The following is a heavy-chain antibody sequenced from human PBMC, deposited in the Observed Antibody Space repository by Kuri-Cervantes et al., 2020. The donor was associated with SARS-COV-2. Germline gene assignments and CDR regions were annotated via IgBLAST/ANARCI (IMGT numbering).Heavy chain of an antibody. J-gene: IGHJ4*02. V-gene: IGHV3-21*01. CDR2: ISSSSSYI. D-gene: IGHD3-22*01. CDR3: ARDRGMIVVVILDY. Sequence: GGSLRLSCAASGFTFSSYSMNWVRQAPGKGLEWVSSISSSSSYIYYADSVKGRFTISRGNAKNSLYLQMNSLRAEDTAVYYCARDRGMIVVVILDYWGQGTLVTVSS. CDR1: GFTFSSYS.